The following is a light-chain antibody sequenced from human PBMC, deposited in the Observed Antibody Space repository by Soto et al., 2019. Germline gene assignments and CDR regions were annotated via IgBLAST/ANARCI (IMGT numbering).Light chain of an antibody. CDR3: QQLFDSPIT. V-gene: IGKV1-5*01. CDR2: AAS. CDR1: QSINSW. Sequence: DFQMTQSPSTLSASVGDRVTIXCRASQSINSWLAWYQQKPGKAPKLLIYAASTLESGVPSRFSATVSGTEFSLTITSLQPEDFATYYCQQLFDSPITFGQGTRLEIK. J-gene: IGKJ5*01.